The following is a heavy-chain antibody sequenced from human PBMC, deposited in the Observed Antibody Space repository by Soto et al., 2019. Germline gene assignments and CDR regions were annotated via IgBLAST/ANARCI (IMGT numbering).Heavy chain of an antibody. J-gene: IGHJ6*02. Sequence: QVQLQESGPGLVKPSQTLSLTCTVSGGSITSGGYYWGWIRQHPGKGLEWIGYIYYSGATYYNPTRRWRITTSVGTSKNQFCLKVSSVPSADTAVYYCERDRGSSGGGLDVWGQGTTVTVSS. D-gene: IGHD3-10*01. CDR1: GGSITSGGYY. CDR3: ERDRGSSGGGLDV. CDR2: IYYSGAT. V-gene: IGHV4-31*03.